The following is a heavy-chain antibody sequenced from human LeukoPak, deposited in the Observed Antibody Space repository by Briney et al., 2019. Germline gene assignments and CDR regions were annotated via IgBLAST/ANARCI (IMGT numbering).Heavy chain of an antibody. CDR3: ANYDSSGYPETEPFDY. CDR2: ISGSGGST. CDR1: GFTSSSYA. J-gene: IGHJ4*02. Sequence: GGSLRFSCAASGFTSSSYAMSWVRQAPGKGLEWVSAISGSGGSTYYADSVKGRFTISRDNSKNTLYLQMNSLRAEDTAVYYCANYDSSGYPETEPFDYWGQGTLVTVSS. D-gene: IGHD3-22*01. V-gene: IGHV3-23*01.